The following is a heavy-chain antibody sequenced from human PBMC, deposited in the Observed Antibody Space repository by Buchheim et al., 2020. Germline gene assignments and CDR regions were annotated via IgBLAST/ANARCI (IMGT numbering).Heavy chain of an antibody. D-gene: IGHD2-15*01. CDR2: IKQDGSEK. CDR3: SGGSFDH. Sequence: VQLVESGGGVVQPGGSLRLSCAASGFTLSTYWMTWVRQAPGKGLEWVANIKQDGSEKYYLDSVKGRFTISRDNAKNSLYLQMNSLRAEDTAVYYCSGGSFDHWGQGTL. J-gene: IGHJ5*02. V-gene: IGHV3-7*01. CDR1: GFTLSTYW.